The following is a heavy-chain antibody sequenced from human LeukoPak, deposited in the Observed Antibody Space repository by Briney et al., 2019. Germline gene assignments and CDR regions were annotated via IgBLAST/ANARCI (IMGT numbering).Heavy chain of an antibody. Sequence: ASVKVSCKASGYTFTGYYMHWVRQAPGQGLEWMGWINPNSGGTNYAQKFQGRVTMTRDTSISTAYMELGRLGSDDTAVYYCARTLSSSWSGTIDYWGQGALVTVSS. CDR2: INPNSGGT. J-gene: IGHJ4*02. D-gene: IGHD6-13*01. CDR1: GYTFTGYY. CDR3: ARTLSSSWSGTIDY. V-gene: IGHV1-2*02.